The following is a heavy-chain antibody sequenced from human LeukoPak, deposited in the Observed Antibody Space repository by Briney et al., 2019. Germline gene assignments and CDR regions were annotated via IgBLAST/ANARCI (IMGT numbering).Heavy chain of an antibody. CDR1: GYNFANFW. Sequence: GESLKISCKASGYNFANFWIGWVRQMAGKGLEWIGIIYPDDSNTRYSPSFQGQVTISADKSTSTIYLQWNSLKASDSAMYYCARLAGATYYNYAMDVWGQGTPVTVSS. CDR3: ARLAGATYYNYAMDV. CDR2: IYPDDSNT. V-gene: IGHV5-51*01. D-gene: IGHD2-15*01. J-gene: IGHJ6*02.